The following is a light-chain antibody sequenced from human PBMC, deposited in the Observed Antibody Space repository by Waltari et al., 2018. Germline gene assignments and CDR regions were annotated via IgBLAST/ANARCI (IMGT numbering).Light chain of an antibody. CDR2: EVN. CDR1: SSDIGSFESYDL. CDR3: SSYTYNNTVV. J-gene: IGLJ2*01. V-gene: IGLV2-14*02. Sequence: HSALTQPASVTGSPGQSISISCTGSSSDIGSFESYDLVSWYQQDPGKAPKLIIYEVNKRPSGISNRFSASKSDNTASLTISGLQDEDQGDYYCSSYTYNNTVVFGGGTRLTVL.